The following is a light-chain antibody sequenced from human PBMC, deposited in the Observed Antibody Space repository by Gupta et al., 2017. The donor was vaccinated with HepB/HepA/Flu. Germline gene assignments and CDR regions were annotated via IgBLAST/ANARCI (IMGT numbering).Light chain of an antibody. Sequence: DIQMTQSPSSLSASVGDRVTITCRASQSISLYLNWYQQKPGKAPKLLIYASSGLQSGVPSRFSGSGSGTDFSLTVSSLQPDDFATYYCQQTDSNVYTFGHGTKVDAK. J-gene: IGKJ3*01. CDR3: QQTDSNVYT. CDR1: QSISLY. V-gene: IGKV1-39*01. CDR2: ASS.